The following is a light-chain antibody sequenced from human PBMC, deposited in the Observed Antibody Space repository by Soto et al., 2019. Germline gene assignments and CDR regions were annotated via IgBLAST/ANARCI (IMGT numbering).Light chain of an antibody. CDR3: QSYGSSLVV. Sequence: QSVLTQPPSVSGAPGQRVTISCTGSSPNIGAGYDVHWYQQVPGTAPKLLIYGNSHRPSGVTDRFSGSNSGTSASLAISGLQAEDEADYYSQSYGSSLVVFGGGTKLTVL. J-gene: IGLJ2*01. CDR1: SPNIGAGYD. CDR2: GNS. V-gene: IGLV1-40*01.